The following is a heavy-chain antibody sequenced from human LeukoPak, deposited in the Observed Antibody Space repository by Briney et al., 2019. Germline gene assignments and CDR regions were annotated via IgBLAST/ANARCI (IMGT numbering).Heavy chain of an antibody. J-gene: IGHJ5*02. Sequence: ASVKVSCKASGYTFTSYDINWVRQATGQGLEWMEWMNPNSGNTGYAQKFQGRVTITRNTSISTAYMELSSLRSGDTAVYYCARVRSSGWYDQAFDPWGQGTLVTVSS. D-gene: IGHD6-19*01. V-gene: IGHV1-8*03. CDR3: ARVRSSGWYDQAFDP. CDR1: GYTFTSYD. CDR2: MNPNSGNT.